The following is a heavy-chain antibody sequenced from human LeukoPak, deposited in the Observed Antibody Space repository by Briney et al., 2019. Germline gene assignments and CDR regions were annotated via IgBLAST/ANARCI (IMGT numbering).Heavy chain of an antibody. CDR3: AKPGEVLRTTYYGMDV. V-gene: IGHV3-23*01. D-gene: IGHD2/OR15-2a*01. CDR2: ISGSTNTP. CDR1: GFTFSSYA. J-gene: IGHJ6*02. Sequence: GGSLRLSCAASGFTFSSYAMTWVRQAPGGGLEWISAISGSTNTPYYADSVKGRFTISRDNSKNTLYLQMISLRADDTAVYYCAKPGEVLRTTYYGMDVWGQGTTVTVSS.